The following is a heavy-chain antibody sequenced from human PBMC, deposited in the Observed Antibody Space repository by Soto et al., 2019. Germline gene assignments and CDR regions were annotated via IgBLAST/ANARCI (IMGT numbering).Heavy chain of an antibody. D-gene: IGHD3-22*01. CDR1: GFTFSRHS. CDR3: ARDSDSSGYYYYYGMDV. J-gene: IGHJ6*02. CDR2: ISSSGDYI. Sequence: PGGSLRLSCAASGFTFSRHSINWVRQAPGKGLEWISSISSSGDYIYYVDSVRGRFTISRDNAGNSLYLQMNSLRAEDTAVYYCARDSDSSGYYYYYGMDVWGQWTTVTVS. V-gene: IGHV3-21*01.